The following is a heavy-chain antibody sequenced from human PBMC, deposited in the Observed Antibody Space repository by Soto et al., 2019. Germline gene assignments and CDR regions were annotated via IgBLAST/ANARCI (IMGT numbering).Heavy chain of an antibody. CDR1: GGTFSSYT. Sequence: SVKVSCKASGGTFSSYTISWVRQAPGQGLEWMGRINPILGVANYAQKFQGRVTITADKSTSTAYMELSRLRSEDTAVYYCAREMGSSSDYWGQGTLVTVSS. V-gene: IGHV1-69*04. D-gene: IGHD6-6*01. CDR2: INPILGVA. J-gene: IGHJ4*02. CDR3: AREMGSSSDY.